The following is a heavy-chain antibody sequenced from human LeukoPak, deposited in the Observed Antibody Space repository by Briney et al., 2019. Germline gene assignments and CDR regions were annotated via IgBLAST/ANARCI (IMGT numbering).Heavy chain of an antibody. Sequence: GGSLRLSCAASGFTFSSYSMNWVRQAPGKGLEWVSSISSSSSYIYYADSVKGRFTISRDNAKNSLYLQMNSLGAEDTAVYYCARDGSGSYLQDYWGQGTLVTVSS. CDR3: ARDGSGSYLQDY. D-gene: IGHD3-10*01. J-gene: IGHJ4*02. CDR2: ISSSSSYI. V-gene: IGHV3-21*01. CDR1: GFTFSSYS.